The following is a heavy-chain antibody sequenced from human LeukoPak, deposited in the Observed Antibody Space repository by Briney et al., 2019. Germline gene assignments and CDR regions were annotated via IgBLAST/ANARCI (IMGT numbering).Heavy chain of an antibody. CDR1: GYTFTDYY. V-gene: IGHV1-69-2*01. J-gene: IGHJ4*02. CDR2: VDPEDGET. CDR3: ATYYCSSTSCYRTLDY. D-gene: IGHD2-2*01. Sequence: GATVKISCKASGYTFTDYYMHWVQQAPGKGLEWMGRVDPEDGETIYAEKFQGRVTITADTSTDTAYMELSSLRSEDTAVYYCATYYCSSTSCYRTLDYWGKETLVTVPS.